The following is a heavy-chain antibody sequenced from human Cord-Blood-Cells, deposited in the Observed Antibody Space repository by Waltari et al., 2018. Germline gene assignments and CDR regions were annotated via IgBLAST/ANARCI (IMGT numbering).Heavy chain of an antibody. V-gene: IGHV4-34*01. J-gene: IGHJ6*02. D-gene: IGHD3-10*01. Sequence: QVQLQQWGAGLLKPSETLSLTCAVYGGSFSGYYWSWIRPPPGKGLEWIGEINHSESTNYNPSLKSRVTISVDTSKNQFSLKLSSVTAADTAVYYCARGGMVRGVAPYYYYGMDVWGQGTTVTVSS. CDR2: INHSEST. CDR1: GGSFSGYY. CDR3: ARGGMVRGVAPYYYYGMDV.